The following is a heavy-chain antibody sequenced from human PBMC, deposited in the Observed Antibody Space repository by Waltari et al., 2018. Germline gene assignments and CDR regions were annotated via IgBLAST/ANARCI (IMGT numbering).Heavy chain of an antibody. CDR3: ARDEGKSSGWHGPDY. D-gene: IGHD6-19*01. J-gene: IGHJ4*02. Sequence: QVQLVESGGGVVQPGRSLRLSCAASGFNFSRCAMHWVRQAPGKGLEWVAVIPVDGSNKYYADSVKGRFTISRDNSKNTLFLQMNSLRIEDTALYYCARDEGKSSGWHGPDYWGQGTLVTVSS. CDR2: IPVDGSNK. V-gene: IGHV3-30*01. CDR1: GFNFSRCA.